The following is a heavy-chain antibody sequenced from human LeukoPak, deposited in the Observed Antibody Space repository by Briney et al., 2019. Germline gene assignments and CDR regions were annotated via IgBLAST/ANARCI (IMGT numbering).Heavy chain of an antibody. CDR3: ARDKRAEGGIVLMVYAEDYYYYYGMDV. CDR2: ISSSSSYI. J-gene: IGHJ6*02. D-gene: IGHD2-8*01. CDR1: GFTFSSYS. Sequence: GGPLRLSCAASGFTFSSYSMNWVRQAPGKGLEWVSSISSSSSYIYYADSVKGRFTISRDNAKNSLYLQMNSLRAEDTAVYYCARDKRAEGGIVLMVYAEDYYYYYGMDVWGQGTTVTVSS. V-gene: IGHV3-21*01.